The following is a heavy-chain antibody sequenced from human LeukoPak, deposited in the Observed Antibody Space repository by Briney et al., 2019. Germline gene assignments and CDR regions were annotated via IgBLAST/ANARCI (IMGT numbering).Heavy chain of an antibody. CDR3: AREKKTYYYDSSGNPHAFDI. J-gene: IGHJ3*02. CDR2: IRYDGSNK. D-gene: IGHD3-22*01. Sequence: PGGSLRLSCAASGFTFSSYGMHWVRQAPGKGLEWVAFIRYDGSNKYYADSVKGRFTISRDSSKSTLYLQLNSLRAEDTAVYYCAREKKTYYYDSSGNPHAFDIWGQGTMVTVSS. V-gene: IGHV3-30*02. CDR1: GFTFSSYG.